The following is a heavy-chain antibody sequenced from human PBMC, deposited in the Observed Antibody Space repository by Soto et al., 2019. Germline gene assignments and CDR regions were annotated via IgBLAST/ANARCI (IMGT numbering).Heavy chain of an antibody. CDR2: IYHSGST. CDR3: ASNHPGYCSGGSCYYGHY. D-gene: IGHD2-15*01. Sequence: SETLSLTCAVSGGSISSGGYSWSWIRQPPGKGLEWIGYIYHSGSTYYNPSLKSRVTIPVDRSKNQFSLKLSSVTAADTAVYYCASNHPGYCSGGSCYYGHYWGQGTLVTVSS. CDR1: GGSISSGGYS. V-gene: IGHV4-30-2*01. J-gene: IGHJ4*02.